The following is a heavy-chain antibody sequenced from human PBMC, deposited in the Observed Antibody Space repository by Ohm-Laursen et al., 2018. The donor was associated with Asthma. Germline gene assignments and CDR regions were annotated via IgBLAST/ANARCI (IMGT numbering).Heavy chain of an antibody. Sequence: SQTLSLTCPVSGGSISSYYWSWIRQPPGMGLEWIGYIYYSGNTNYNPSLKSRATISVDTSQNQFSLKLSSVTAADTAVYYCARDPVTIFGVVAPMDVWGQGTTVTVSS. D-gene: IGHD3-3*01. V-gene: IGHV4-59*01. J-gene: IGHJ6*02. CDR3: ARDPVTIFGVVAPMDV. CDR1: GGSISSYY. CDR2: IYYSGNT.